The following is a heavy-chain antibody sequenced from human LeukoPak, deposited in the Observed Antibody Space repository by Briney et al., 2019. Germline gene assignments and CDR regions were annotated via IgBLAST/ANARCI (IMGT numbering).Heavy chain of an antibody. CDR1: GFPFSTYA. D-gene: IGHD4-23*01. CDR2: IRGSDGST. CDR3: AKDVCGDYGGLDY. J-gene: IGHJ4*02. Sequence: TGGSLRLSCAASGFPFSTYAMSWVRQAPGKGLEWVSSIRGSDGSTYYADSVKGRFAISRDNSKNTLYLQMNSLRAEDTAVYYCAKDVCGDYGGLDYWGQGTLVTVSS. V-gene: IGHV3-23*01.